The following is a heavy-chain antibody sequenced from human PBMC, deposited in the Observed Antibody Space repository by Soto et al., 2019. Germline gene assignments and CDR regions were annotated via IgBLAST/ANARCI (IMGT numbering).Heavy chain of an antibody. CDR2: ISYDKSNK. V-gene: IGHV3-30*18. CDR3: AKDRAYRHYYYAMDV. Sequence: SXESLLLSCAASGLCFSSSTMYWVRQARGKGLEWVALISYDKSNKYYAECVKGRFTISRDNSKNTLYLEMDSLRAEDTAVYYCAKDRAYRHYYYAMDVWGQGTTVIVSS. CDR1: GLCFSSST. J-gene: IGHJ6*02. D-gene: IGHD2-21*01.